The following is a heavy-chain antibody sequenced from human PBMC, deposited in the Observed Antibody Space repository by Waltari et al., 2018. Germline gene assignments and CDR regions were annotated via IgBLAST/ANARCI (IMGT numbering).Heavy chain of an antibody. CDR2: IYYSGST. Sequence: QLQLQESGPGLVKPSETLSLTCTVSGGSISSSSYYWGWIRQPPGKGLEWIGSIYYSGSTYYNPDLKSRVTISVDTSKNQFSLKLSSVTAADTAVYYCARGRYYYDSSGYYYPREFDYWGQGTLVTVSS. CDR3: ARGRYYYDSSGYYYPREFDY. J-gene: IGHJ4*02. D-gene: IGHD3-22*01. CDR1: GGSISSSSYY. V-gene: IGHV4-39*01.